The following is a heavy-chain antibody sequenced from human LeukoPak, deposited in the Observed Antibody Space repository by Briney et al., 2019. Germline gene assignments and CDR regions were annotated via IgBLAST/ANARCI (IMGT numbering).Heavy chain of an antibody. CDR1: GGSISSSSYY. CDR3: ARYKDSSGYYQR. J-gene: IGHJ4*02. CDR2: IYYSGST. Sequence: SSETLSLTCTVSGGSISSSSYYWGWIRQPPGKGLEWIGSIYYSGSTYYNPSLKSRVTISVDTSKNQFSLKLSSVTAADTAVYYCARYKDSSGYYQRWGQGTLVTVSS. D-gene: IGHD3-22*01. V-gene: IGHV4-39*07.